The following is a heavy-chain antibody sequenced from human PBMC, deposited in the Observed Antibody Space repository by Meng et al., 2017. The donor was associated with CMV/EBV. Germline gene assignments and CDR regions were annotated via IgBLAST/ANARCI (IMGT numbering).Heavy chain of an antibody. J-gene: IGHJ6*02. CDR2: ISSSGSTI. CDR3: ARDQGVVPAAIGYYYYGMDV. CDR1: GFTFSGHY. Sequence: GESLKISCAASGFTFSGHYMSWIRQAPGKGLEWVSYISSSGSTIYYADSVKGRFTISRDNAKNSLYLQMNSLRAEDTAVYYCARDQGVVPAAIGYYYYGMDVWGQGTTVTVSS. V-gene: IGHV3-11*01. D-gene: IGHD2-2*01.